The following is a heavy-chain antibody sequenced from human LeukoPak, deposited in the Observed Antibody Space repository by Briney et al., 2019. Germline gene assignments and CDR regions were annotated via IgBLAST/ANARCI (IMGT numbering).Heavy chain of an antibody. CDR3: ARESYSSGSFDY. CDR1: GFTFSSYS. Sequence: GESLRLSCAASGFTFSSYSMNWVRQAPGKGLEWVSSISSSSSYIYYADSVKGRFTISRDNAKNSLYLQMNSLRAEDTAVYYCARESYSSGSFDYWGQGTLVTVSS. J-gene: IGHJ4*02. CDR2: ISSSSSYI. D-gene: IGHD6-19*01. V-gene: IGHV3-21*01.